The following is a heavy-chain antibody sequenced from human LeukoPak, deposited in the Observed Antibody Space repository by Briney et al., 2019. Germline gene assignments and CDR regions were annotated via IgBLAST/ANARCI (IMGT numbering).Heavy chain of an antibody. J-gene: IGHJ6*03. CDR3: ARGDDSSGYYYGPLRNYYYYMDV. D-gene: IGHD3-22*01. Sequence: PSETLSLTCTVSGGSISSYYWSWIRQPAGKGLEWIGRIYTSGSTNYNPSLKSRVTISVDTSKNQFSLKLSSVTAADTAVYYCARGDDSSGYYYGPLRNYYYYMDVWGKGTTVTVSS. CDR1: GGSISSYY. V-gene: IGHV4-4*07. CDR2: IYTSGST.